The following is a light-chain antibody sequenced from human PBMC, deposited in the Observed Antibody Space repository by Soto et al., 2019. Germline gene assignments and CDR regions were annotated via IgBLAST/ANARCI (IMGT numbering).Light chain of an antibody. CDR3: AAWDGSLNGWV. CDR1: SSNIGSDT. CDR2: SNN. J-gene: IGLJ3*02. Sequence: QAVVTQPPSASGTPGQRVTISCSGSSSNIGSDTVSWYQQLPGTAPKLLIYSNNQRPSGVPDRFSGSKSGTSASLAISGLQSEDEADYYCAAWDGSLNGWVFGGGTKLTVL. V-gene: IGLV1-44*01.